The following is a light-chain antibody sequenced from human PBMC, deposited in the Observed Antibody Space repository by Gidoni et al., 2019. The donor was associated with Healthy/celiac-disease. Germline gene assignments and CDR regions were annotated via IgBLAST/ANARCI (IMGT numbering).Light chain of an antibody. V-gene: IGKV1-5*03. CDR3: QQYNSYSPWT. J-gene: IGKJ1*01. Sequence: IQLTQSPSTLSASVGDRVTITCRASQCISSWLAWYQQKTGKDPKLLIYKASSLESGVPSRFSGSGCWTEFTLNISSMQPDDFATYYCQQYNSYSPWTFGQGTKVEIK. CDR1: QCISSW. CDR2: KAS.